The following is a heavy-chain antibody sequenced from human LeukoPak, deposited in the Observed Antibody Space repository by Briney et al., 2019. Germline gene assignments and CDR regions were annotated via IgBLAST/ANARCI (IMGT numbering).Heavy chain of an antibody. CDR3: ARDESSYIVVVPAASWFDP. CDR2: ISAYNGNT. D-gene: IGHD2-2*01. CDR1: GYTFTSYG. V-gene: IGHV1-18*01. Sequence: GASVKVSCKPSGYTFTSYGISWVRQAPGHGLEWMGWISAYNGNTNYAQKLQGRVTMTTDTSTSTAYMELRSLRSDDTAVYYCARDESSYIVVVPAASWFDPWGQGTLVTVSS. J-gene: IGHJ5*02.